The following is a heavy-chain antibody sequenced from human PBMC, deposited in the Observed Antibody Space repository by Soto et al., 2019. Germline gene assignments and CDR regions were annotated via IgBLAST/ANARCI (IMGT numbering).Heavy chain of an antibody. J-gene: IGHJ6*02. CDR1: GGSFSGYY. V-gene: IGHV4-34*01. CDR3: ARGPHYDFWSGYTPLDYYYGMDV. D-gene: IGHD3-3*01. Sequence: SETLSLTXAVYGGSFSGYYWSWIRQPPGKGLEWIGEINHSGSTNYNPSLKSRVTISVDTSKNQFSLKLSSVTAADTAVYYCARGPHYDFWSGYTPLDYYYGMDVWGQGTTVTVSS. CDR2: INHSGST.